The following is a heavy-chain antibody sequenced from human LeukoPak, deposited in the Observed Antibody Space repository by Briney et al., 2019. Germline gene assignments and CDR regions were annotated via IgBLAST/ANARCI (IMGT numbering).Heavy chain of an antibody. Sequence: SGGSLRLSCEASGFPLSSYSINWVRQAPGKGLEWVSYISASGGNIYYLDSMKGRFTVSRDNARKSLFLQMNNARVEDTAFYYCVRVKGTYFDYWGQGALVTVSS. CDR2: ISASGGNI. V-gene: IGHV3-48*01. J-gene: IGHJ4*02. CDR1: GFPLSSYS. CDR3: VRVKGTYFDY. D-gene: IGHD1-1*01.